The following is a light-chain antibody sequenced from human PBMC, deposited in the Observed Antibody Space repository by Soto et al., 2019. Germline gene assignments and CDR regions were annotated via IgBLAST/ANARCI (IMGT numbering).Light chain of an antibody. V-gene: IGKV1-12*01. Sequence: DIQMTQSPSSVSASVGDRVTITCRPSQGISNWLAWYQQQTGKAPKLLIYGASSLQSGVPSRFSGGGSGTHFTLIISSLQPEDFATYYCQQTNTFLPLTFGGGTKVEI. CDR1: QGISNW. CDR3: QQTNTFLPLT. CDR2: GAS. J-gene: IGKJ4*01.